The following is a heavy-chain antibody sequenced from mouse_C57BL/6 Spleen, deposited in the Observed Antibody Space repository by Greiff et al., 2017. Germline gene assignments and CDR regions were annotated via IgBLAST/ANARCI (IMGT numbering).Heavy chain of an antibody. CDR2: IDPSDSYT. CDR1: GYTFTSYW. J-gene: IGHJ4*01. D-gene: IGHD2-3*01. Sequence: QVQLQQPGAELVKPGASVKLSCKASGYTFTSYWMQWVKQRPGQGLEWIGEIDPSDSYTNYNQKFKGKATLTVDTSSSTAYMQLSSLKSEDAAVYYCARDPDGRDAMDYWGQGTSVTVSS. CDR3: ARDPDGRDAMDY. V-gene: IGHV1-50*01.